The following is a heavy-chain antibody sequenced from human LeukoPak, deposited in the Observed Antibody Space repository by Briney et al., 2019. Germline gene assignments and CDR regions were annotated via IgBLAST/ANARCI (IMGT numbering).Heavy chain of an antibody. J-gene: IGHJ4*02. V-gene: IGHV1-2*02. CDR3: ARDGGRGFNYGLYYFDH. CDR1: GYTFSDYT. CDR2: INPNSGDT. D-gene: IGHD5-18*01. Sequence: ASVKVSCKTSGYTFSDYTINWVRQAPGQGLEWMGWINPNSGDTNYAQKFQGRVTMTRDTSISTAYMELSRLRSDDTAVYYCARDGGRGFNYGLYYFDHWGQGTLVTVSS.